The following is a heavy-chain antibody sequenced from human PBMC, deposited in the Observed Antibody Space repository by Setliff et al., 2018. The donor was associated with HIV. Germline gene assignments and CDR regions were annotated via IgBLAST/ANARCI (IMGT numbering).Heavy chain of an antibody. D-gene: IGHD6-19*01. Sequence: GASVKVSCKASGGTFSSYAISWVRQAPGQGLEWMGGIIPIFGTANYAQKFQGRVTITADESTSTAYMELSSLRSEDTAVYYCARLGAGGSGWYSGWFDPWGQGTLGTVSS. V-gene: IGHV1-69*13. CDR1: GGTFSSYA. CDR3: ARLGAGGSGWYSGWFDP. J-gene: IGHJ5*02. CDR2: IIPIFGTA.